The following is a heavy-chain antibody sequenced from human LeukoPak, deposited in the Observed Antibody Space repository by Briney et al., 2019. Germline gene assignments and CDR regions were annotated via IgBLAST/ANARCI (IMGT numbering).Heavy chain of an antibody. V-gene: IGHV3-74*01. CDR2: MNTDGTTT. D-gene: IGHD5-24*01. CDR1: GFTFSNYW. Sequence: GGSLRLSCGASGFTFSNYWMHWVRQVPGKGLVWLSRMNTDGTTTSYADSVKGRFTISRDNAKSTLYLVMDSLRADDTAVYFCARDPWGFRAGVKDFWGLGTLVAVSS. CDR3: ARDPWGFRAGVKDF. J-gene: IGHJ4*02.